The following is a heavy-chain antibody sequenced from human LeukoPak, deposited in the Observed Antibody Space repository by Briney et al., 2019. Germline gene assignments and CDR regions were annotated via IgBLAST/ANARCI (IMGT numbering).Heavy chain of an antibody. CDR3: AKVDYYGSGSYYNYYYYYYMDV. CDR1: GFTFSSYG. Sequence: GGTLRLSCAASGFTFSSYGMSWVRQAPGKGLEWVTLISYSGDNKYYADSVKGRFTFSRDNSKNTLYLQMNSLRAEDTAVYYCAKVDYYGSGSYYNYYYYYYMDVWGKGTTVTISS. V-gene: IGHV3-30*18. D-gene: IGHD3-10*01. CDR2: ISYSGDNK. J-gene: IGHJ6*03.